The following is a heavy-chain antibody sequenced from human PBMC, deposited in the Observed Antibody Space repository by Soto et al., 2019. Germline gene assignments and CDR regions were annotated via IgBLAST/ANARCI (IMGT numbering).Heavy chain of an antibody. J-gene: IGHJ4*02. CDR2: IYYSGST. V-gene: IGHV4-31*03. CDR3: ASGTPYDFWSGYYFDY. D-gene: IGHD3-3*01. Sequence: QVQLQESGPGLVKPSQTLSLTCTVSGGSISSGGYYWSWIRQHPGKGLEWIGYIYYSGSTYSNPSLKSRVTIAVDTSKNQFSLKLSSVTAADTAVYYCASGTPYDFWSGYYFDYWGQGTLVTVSS. CDR1: GGSISSGGYY.